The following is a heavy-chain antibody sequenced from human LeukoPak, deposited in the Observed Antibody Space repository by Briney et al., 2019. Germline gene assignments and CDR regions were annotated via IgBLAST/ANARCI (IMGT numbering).Heavy chain of an antibody. Sequence: GGSLRLSCAASGITFSSLWMSWFRQAPGKGLEWVADIRQDGSEEHYVASVKGRFTISRDSTSLFLQMNSLRAEDTAVYYCAGGQGWHFDLWGRGTLTTVSS. CDR3: AGGQGWHFDL. CDR1: GITFSSLW. V-gene: IGHV3-7*01. J-gene: IGHJ2*01. CDR2: IRQDGSEE. D-gene: IGHD2-15*01.